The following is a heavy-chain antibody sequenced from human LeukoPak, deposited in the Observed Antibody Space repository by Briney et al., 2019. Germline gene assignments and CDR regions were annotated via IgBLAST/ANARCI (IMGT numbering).Heavy chain of an antibody. V-gene: IGHV1-58*01. Sequence: SVKVSCKASGFTFTSSAVQWVRQARGQRLEWIGWIVVGSGNTNYAQKFQERVTITRDMSTSTAYMELSSLRSEATAVYYCAAGATYSDILPVLAFWGQGTLVTVSP. J-gene: IGHJ4*02. D-gene: IGHD3-9*01. CDR2: IVVGSGNT. CDR1: GFTFTSSA. CDR3: AAGATYSDILPVLAF.